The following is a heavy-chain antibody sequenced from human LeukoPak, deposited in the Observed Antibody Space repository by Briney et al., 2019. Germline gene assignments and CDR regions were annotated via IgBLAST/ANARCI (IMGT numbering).Heavy chain of an antibody. CDR1: GFNSSDSR. CDR2: INRDGTEK. CDR3: VRGDWYFES. Sequence: GGSLRLSCATSGFNSSDSRMTWVRQAPGKGLQWVANINRDGTEKHFLDSIEGRFTISRDNRKKSLYLQMNSLRPQDTAVYFCVRGDWYFESWGQGTLVTVSS. J-gene: IGHJ4*02. D-gene: IGHD2-21*01. V-gene: IGHV3-7*04.